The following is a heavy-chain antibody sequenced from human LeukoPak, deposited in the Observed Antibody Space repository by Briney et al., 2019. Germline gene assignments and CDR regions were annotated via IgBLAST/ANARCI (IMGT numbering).Heavy chain of an antibody. D-gene: IGHD6-13*01. V-gene: IGHV4-34*01. CDR2: INHSGRT. CDR3: ARGQQHSGDNCFDP. CDR1: GASFTDYS. Sequence: SQTLSPTCAVSGASFTDYSCSCIRQPQGKGLEWIGEINHSGRTNDNPYFKSRVTTSVDTSKNQLSLKLSSVTAADTVVYYCARGQQHSGDNCFDPWGQGTLVTVSS. J-gene: IGHJ5*02.